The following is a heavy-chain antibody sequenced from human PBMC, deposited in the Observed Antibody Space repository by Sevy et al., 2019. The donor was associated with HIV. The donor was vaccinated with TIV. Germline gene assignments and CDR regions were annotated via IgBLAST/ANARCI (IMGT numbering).Heavy chain of an antibody. CDR1: GLTFSTYG. D-gene: IGHD5-18*01. CDR3: AKTYADTTMDLYYYYS. CDR2: ISGDGSNT. J-gene: IGHJ4*02. V-gene: IGHV3-30*18. Sequence: WGSLRLSCAASGLTFSTYGMHWVRQAPGKWLEWVALISGDGSNTYYAGSVTGRFTISRDNSKNTLYLQMNSLRADDTAMYYCAKTYADTTMDLYYYYSWGQGTLVTVSS.